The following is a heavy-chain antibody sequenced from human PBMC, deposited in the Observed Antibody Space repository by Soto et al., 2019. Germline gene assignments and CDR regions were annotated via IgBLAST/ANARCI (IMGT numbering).Heavy chain of an antibody. D-gene: IGHD3-10*01. CDR3: ASIVSSAHGEFSD. V-gene: IGHV4-31*03. J-gene: IGHJ4*02. CDR1: GGSISSGGYY. CDR2: ISDSGST. Sequence: QVQLQESGPGLVKPSQTLSLTCTVSGGSISSGGYYWSWIRQHPGKGLEWIGYISDSGSTYYNPSLQSRVTISGDTSKNQFSLQLSSVTAADTAVYYCASIVSSAHGEFSDWGQGTLVTVSS.